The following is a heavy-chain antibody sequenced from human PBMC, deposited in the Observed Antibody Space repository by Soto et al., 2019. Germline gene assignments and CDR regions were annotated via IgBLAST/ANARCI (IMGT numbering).Heavy chain of an antibody. Sequence: CLKISCTGSVYSFTSYWIGCVLPLPGKGLEWMGIIYPGDSDTRYSPSFQGQVTISADKSISTAYLQWSSLKASDTAMYYCARHEMWELQGGMDVWGQGTTVTVSS. CDR3: ARHEMWELQGGMDV. V-gene: IGHV5-51*01. CDR1: VYSFTSYW. J-gene: IGHJ6*02. CDR2: IYPGDSDT. D-gene: IGHD1-26*01.